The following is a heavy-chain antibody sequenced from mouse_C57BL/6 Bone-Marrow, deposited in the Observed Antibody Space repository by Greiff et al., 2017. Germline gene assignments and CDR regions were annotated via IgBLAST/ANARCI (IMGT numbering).Heavy chain of an antibody. J-gene: IGHJ3*01. V-gene: IGHV1-15*01. CDR2: IDPETGGT. D-gene: IGHD1-1*01. CDR1: GYTFTDYE. CDR3: TGPRYYGSSSWFAY. Sequence: QVQLQQSGAELVRPGASVTLSCKASGYTFTDYEMHWVKQTPVHGLEWIGAIDPETGGTAYNQKFKGKAILTADKSSSTAYMELRSLTSEDSAVYYCTGPRYYGSSSWFAYWGQGTLVTVSA.